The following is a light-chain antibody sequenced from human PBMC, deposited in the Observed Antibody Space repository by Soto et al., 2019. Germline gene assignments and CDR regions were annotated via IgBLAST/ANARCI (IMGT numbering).Light chain of an antibody. CDR2: GNS. Sequence: QPVLTQPTSVTGAPGQRVTISCTGSSSNIGAGYDVHWYQQLPGTTPKLLIYGNSNRPSGVPDRFSGSKSGTSASLAITGLQAEDEADYYCQSYDSSVSGWVFGGGTKLTVL. J-gene: IGLJ3*02. CDR3: QSYDSSVSGWV. CDR1: SSNIGAGYD. V-gene: IGLV1-40*01.